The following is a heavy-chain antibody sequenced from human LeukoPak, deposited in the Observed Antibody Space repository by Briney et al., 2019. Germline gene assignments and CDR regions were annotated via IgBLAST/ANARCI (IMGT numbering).Heavy chain of an antibody. D-gene: IGHD6-6*01. Sequence: ASVKVSCKASGFTFTGFYMHWVRQAPGQGLEWMGWINPNSGGTNYAQKFQGRVTMTRDTSINTAYMELSRLRSDDTAVYHCARGGYSRSSEYYYGMDVWGQGTTVTVSS. CDR2: INPNSGGT. CDR3: ARGGYSRSSEYYYGMDV. J-gene: IGHJ6*02. CDR1: GFTFTGFY. V-gene: IGHV1-2*02.